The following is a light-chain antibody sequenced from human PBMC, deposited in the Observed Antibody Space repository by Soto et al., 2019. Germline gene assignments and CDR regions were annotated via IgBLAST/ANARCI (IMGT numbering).Light chain of an antibody. J-gene: IGKJ1*01. CDR2: WAS. Sequence: DIVMTPSPDSLAVSLGERATINCNSSQSLLHLAWYQQKPGQPPKLLIYWASTPESGVPDLCSGSGSGTDFTLTISSLQAEDVAVYYCQQCYSTPVTFGQGTKVEIK. V-gene: IGKV4-1*01. CDR1: QSLLH. CDR3: QQCYSTPVT.